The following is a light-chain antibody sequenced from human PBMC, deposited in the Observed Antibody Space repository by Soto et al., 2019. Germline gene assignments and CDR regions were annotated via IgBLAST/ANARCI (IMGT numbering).Light chain of an antibody. CDR1: SNDVGGYNY. CDR2: GVS. V-gene: IGLV2-14*03. J-gene: IGLJ1*01. Sequence: QSALTQPASVSGSPGQSITISCTGTSNDVGGYNYVSWYQQHPGKAPKLIIYGVSDRPSGVSDRFSGSKSGNTASLTISGLQAEDEADFYCSSYSSSTTPAVFGTGTKLTVL. CDR3: SSYSSSTTPAV.